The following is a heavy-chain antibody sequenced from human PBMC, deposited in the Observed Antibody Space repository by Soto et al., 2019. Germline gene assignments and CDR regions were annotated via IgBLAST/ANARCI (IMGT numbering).Heavy chain of an antibody. V-gene: IGHV3-30-3*01. J-gene: IGHJ4*02. CDR1: GFTFSSYA. D-gene: IGHD6-13*01. CDR3: ARDELAAAGITFDY. Sequence: QVQLVESGGGVVQPGRSLRLSCAASGFTFSSYAMHWVRQAPGKWLEWVAVISYDGSNKYYADSVKGRFTISRDNSKNTLYLQLNRLRAEDTAVYYCARDELAAAGITFDYWGQGTLVTVSA. CDR2: ISYDGSNK.